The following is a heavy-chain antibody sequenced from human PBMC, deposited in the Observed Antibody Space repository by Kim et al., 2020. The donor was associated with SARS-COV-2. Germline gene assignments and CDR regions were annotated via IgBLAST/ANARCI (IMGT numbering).Heavy chain of an antibody. CDR3: AKSHYYDSSGHLEP. J-gene: IGHJ5*02. V-gene: IGHV3-33*06. D-gene: IGHD3-22*01. Sequence: NSVKGRFTIAGDNSKNTLYLQMNSLGAEDTAVYYCAKSHYYDSSGHLEPWGQGTLVTVSS.